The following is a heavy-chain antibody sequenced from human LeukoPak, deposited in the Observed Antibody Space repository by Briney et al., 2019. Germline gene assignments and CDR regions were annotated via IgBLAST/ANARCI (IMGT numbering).Heavy chain of an antibody. Sequence: GGSLRLSCAASGFTFGSYSMNWVRQAPGKGLEWVSSISSSSSYIYYADSVKGRFTISRDNAKNSLYLQMNSLRAEDTAVYYCARGSWFKGFDYWGQGTLVTVSS. CDR1: GFTFGSYS. CDR2: ISSSSSYI. D-gene: IGHD3-22*01. J-gene: IGHJ4*02. V-gene: IGHV3-21*01. CDR3: ARGSWFKGFDY.